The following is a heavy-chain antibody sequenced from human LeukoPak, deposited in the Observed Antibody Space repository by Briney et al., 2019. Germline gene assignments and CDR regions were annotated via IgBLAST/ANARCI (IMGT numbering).Heavy chain of an antibody. D-gene: IGHD6-19*01. CDR2: IWYDGSNK. Sequence: PGGSLRLSCAASGSTFSSYGMHWVRQAPGKGLEWVAVIWYDGSNKYYADSVKGRFTISRDNSKNTLYLQMNSLRAEDTAVYYCARESGNGYSSGWYPYYYYGMDVWGQGTTVTVSS. V-gene: IGHV3-33*01. CDR3: ARESGNGYSSGWYPYYYYGMDV. CDR1: GSTFSSYG. J-gene: IGHJ6*02.